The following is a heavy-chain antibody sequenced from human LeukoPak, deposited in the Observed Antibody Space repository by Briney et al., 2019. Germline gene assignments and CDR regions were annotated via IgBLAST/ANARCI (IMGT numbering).Heavy chain of an antibody. V-gene: IGHV1-8*01. CDR3: ARAQPFGELYAYYYGMDV. CDR2: MNPNSGNT. CDR1: GYTFTSYD. D-gene: IGHD3-10*01. J-gene: IGHJ6*02. Sequence: ASVKVSCKASGYTFTSYDINWVRQATGQGLEWMGWMNPNSGNTGYAQKFQGRVTMTRNTSISTAYMELSSLRSEDTAVYYCARAQPFGELYAYYYGMDVWGQGTTVTVSS.